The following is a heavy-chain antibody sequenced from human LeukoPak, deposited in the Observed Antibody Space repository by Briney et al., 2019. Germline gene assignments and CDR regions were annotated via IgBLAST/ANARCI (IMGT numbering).Heavy chain of an antibody. D-gene: IGHD2-8*02. CDR2: INPNSGGT. V-gene: IGHV1-2*02. CDR3: ARRGELVVPRYPYYYYYMDV. Sequence: ASVKVSCKASGYTFTGYYMHWVRQAPGQGLEWMGWINPNSGGTNYAQKFQGRVTMTRDTSISTAYMELSRLRSDDTAVYYCARRGELVVPRYPYYYYYMDVWGKGTTVTVSS. CDR1: GYTFTGYY. J-gene: IGHJ6*03.